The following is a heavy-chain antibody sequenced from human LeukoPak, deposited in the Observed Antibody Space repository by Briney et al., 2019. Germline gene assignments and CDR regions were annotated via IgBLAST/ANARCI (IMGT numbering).Heavy chain of an antibody. CDR1: GFTFSSYS. V-gene: IGHV3-21*01. CDR2: IAGSGGYI. CDR3: ARFRLSNYDILTGYYYYFDY. Sequence: GGSLRLSCAASGFTFSSYSMIWVRQGPGKGLEWVSSIAGSGGYIYYADSVKGRFTISRDNAKNSLYLRMNSLRAEDTAVYYCARFRLSNYDILTGYYYYFDYWGQGTLVTVSS. D-gene: IGHD3-9*01. J-gene: IGHJ4*02.